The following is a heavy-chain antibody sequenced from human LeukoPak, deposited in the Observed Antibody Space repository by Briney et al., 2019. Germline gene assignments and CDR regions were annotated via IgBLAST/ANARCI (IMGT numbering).Heavy chain of an antibody. CDR1: GFTVSSNY. CDR2: IYSGGST. Sequence: GGSLRLSCAASGFTVSSNYMSWVRQAPGKGLEWVSVIYSGGSTYYADSVKGRFTISRDNSKNTLYLQMNSLRAEDTAVYYCARDSPYYYYMDVWGKGTTVTVSS. J-gene: IGHJ6*03. CDR3: ARDSPYYYYMDV. V-gene: IGHV3-53*01.